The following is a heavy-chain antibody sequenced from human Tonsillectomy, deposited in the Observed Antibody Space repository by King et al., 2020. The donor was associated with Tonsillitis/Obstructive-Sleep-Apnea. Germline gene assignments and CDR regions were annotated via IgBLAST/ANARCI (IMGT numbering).Heavy chain of an antibody. CDR2: IRSKAYGGAT. J-gene: IGHJ4*02. CDR3: TRTHFILEWVLYYFDY. CDR1: GFTFGDYT. D-gene: IGHD3-3*01. Sequence: VQLVESGGGLVQPGRSLRLSCTASGFTFGDYTLSWVRQAPGKGLEWVGFIRSKAYGGATEYAASMNGRFTISRGDSKSIAYLQMNSLKTEDTAVYYCTRTHFILEWVLYYFDYWGQGTLVTVSS. V-gene: IGHV3-49*04.